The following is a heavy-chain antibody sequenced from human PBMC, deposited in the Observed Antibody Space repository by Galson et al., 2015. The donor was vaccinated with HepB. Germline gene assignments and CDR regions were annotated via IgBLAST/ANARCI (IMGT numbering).Heavy chain of an antibody. CDR1: GGSVTSTTYS. CDR2: ISYSGNT. D-gene: IGHD3-10*01. Sequence: SLTCTVSGGSVTSTTYSWSWIRQPPGKGLEWIGQISYSGNTNYNPSLKSRVTIPADTSKNQFSLKLNSVTAADTAVYYCARGVRVWGQGTLVTVSS. J-gene: IGHJ3*01. V-gene: IGHV4-61*01. CDR3: ARGVRV.